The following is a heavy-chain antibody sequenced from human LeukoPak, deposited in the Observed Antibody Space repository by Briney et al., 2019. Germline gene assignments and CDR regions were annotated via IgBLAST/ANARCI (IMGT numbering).Heavy chain of an antibody. J-gene: IGHJ6*02. CDR3: ARGSRASITIFGVVKGYYGMDV. Sequence: GASVKVSCTASGYTFTSYYMHWVRQAPGQGLEWMGIINPSGGSTSYAQKFQGRVTMTRDTSMSTVYMELSSLRSEDTAVYYCARGSRASITIFGVVKGYYGMDVWGQGTTVTVSS. V-gene: IGHV1-46*01. CDR1: GYTFTSYY. CDR2: INPSGGST. D-gene: IGHD3-3*01.